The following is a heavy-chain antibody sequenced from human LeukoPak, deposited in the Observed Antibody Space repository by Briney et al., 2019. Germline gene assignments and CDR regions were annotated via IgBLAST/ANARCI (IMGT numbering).Heavy chain of an antibody. CDR3: AKAPVTSCRGAFCYPFDS. CDR2: IRYDGSNK. CDR1: GFTFSNYG. Sequence: GGSLRLSCAASGFTFSNYGMHWVRQAPGKGLEWAAFIRYDGSNKYYADTVKGRFTISRDNSRNTMYLQMNSLRAEDAAVYYCAKAPVTSCRGAFCYPFDSWGQGTLVTVSS. V-gene: IGHV3-30*02. D-gene: IGHD2-15*01. J-gene: IGHJ4*02.